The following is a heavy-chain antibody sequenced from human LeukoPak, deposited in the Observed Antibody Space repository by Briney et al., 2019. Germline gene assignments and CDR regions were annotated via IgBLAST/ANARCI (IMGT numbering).Heavy chain of an antibody. CDR3: ATTDIAVAGTSREPLYYYYYYMDV. Sequence: ASVKVSCKVSGYTLTELSMHWVRQAPGKGLEWMGGFDPEDGETIYAQKFEGRVTMTEGTSTDTAYMELSSLRSEDTDVYYCATTDIAVAGTSREPLYYYYYYMDVWGKGTTVTVSS. CDR1: GYTLTELS. V-gene: IGHV1-24*01. J-gene: IGHJ6*03. D-gene: IGHD6-19*01. CDR2: FDPEDGET.